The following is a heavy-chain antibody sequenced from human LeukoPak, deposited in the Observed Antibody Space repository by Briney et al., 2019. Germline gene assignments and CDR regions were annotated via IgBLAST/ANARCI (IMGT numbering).Heavy chain of an antibody. J-gene: IGHJ4*02. V-gene: IGHV1-18*01. D-gene: IGHD6-13*01. Sequence: ASVKVSCKASGFTFATYGFCWVRQAPGHGLEWMGWISANTGKTDYARKFQGRVTMTTDTSTSTAYMELRSLRPEDTAVYYCAKVAGDRMYYWGQGTLLTVSS. CDR2: ISANTGKT. CDR1: GFTFATYG. CDR3: AKVAGDRMYY.